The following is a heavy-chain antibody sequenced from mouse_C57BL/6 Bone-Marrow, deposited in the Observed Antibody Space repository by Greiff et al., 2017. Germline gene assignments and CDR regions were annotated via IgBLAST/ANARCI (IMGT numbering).Heavy chain of an antibody. Sequence: VQLKESGPELVKPGASVKIPCKASGYTFTDYNMDWVKQSHGKSLEWIGDSNPNNGGTTYNQKFKGKATLTVDKSSSTADMELRSLPSEDTAVYYCARSVPPLSMDYWGQGTSVTVSS. J-gene: IGHJ4*01. CDR1: GYTFTDYN. CDR2: SNPNNGGT. CDR3: ARSVPPLSMDY. V-gene: IGHV1-18*01. D-gene: IGHD5-1*01.